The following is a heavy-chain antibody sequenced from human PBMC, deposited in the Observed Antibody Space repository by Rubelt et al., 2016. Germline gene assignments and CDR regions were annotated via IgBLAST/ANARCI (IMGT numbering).Heavy chain of an antibody. Sequence: EVQLVESGGGLVQPGGSLILSCAASGFTFSNYWMSWVRQAQGKGLEWAANIKKGGREKYYVDSGKGRLTIPRDAAKNSLCLQINNLRAEDTAVYYCARVYASDSVGRTFDIWGQGTMVTVSS. CDR1: GFTFSNYW. CDR2: IKKGGREK. CDR3: ARVYASDSVGRTFDI. V-gene: IGHV3-7*04. D-gene: IGHD2-8*01. J-gene: IGHJ3*02.